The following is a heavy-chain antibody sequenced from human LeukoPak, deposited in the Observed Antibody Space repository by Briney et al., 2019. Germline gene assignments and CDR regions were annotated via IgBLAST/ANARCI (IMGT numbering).Heavy chain of an antibody. Sequence: SQTLSLTCTVSGGSISSGSYYWGWIRQPAGKGLEWIGRIYTSGSTNYNPSAKSRITISVDTSKTQFSLKLSSVTAADTAVYYCARHYVLVVPAAIWYYMDVWGKGTTVTVSS. J-gene: IGHJ6*03. CDR2: IYTSGST. V-gene: IGHV4-61*02. CDR3: ARHYVLVVPAAIWYYMDV. CDR1: GGSISSGSYY. D-gene: IGHD2-2*02.